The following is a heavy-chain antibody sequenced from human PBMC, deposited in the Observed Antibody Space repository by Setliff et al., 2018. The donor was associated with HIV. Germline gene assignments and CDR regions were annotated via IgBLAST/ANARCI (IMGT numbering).Heavy chain of an antibody. Sequence: PSETLSLTCTVAGDSITSHYWSWIRQPAGKGLEWIGRIYSRGSADYNPSLRSRVTLSLDTSKNQYSLKLTSVTAADTAVYYCAREPTLGGITGSAFDIWDQGTMVTVSS. CDR3: AREPTLGGITGSAFDI. D-gene: IGHD3-16*01. J-gene: IGHJ3*02. CDR1: GDSITSHY. V-gene: IGHV4-4*07. CDR2: IYSRGSA.